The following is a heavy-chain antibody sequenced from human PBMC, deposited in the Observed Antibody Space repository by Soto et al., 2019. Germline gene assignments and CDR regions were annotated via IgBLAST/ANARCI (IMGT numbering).Heavy chain of an antibody. CDR2: TYYRSKWYN. V-gene: IGHV6-1*01. J-gene: IGHJ6*02. CDR3: ARGQYSSSSEYYYYGMDV. CDR1: GDSVSSYSAA. D-gene: IGHD6-6*01. Sequence: PSQXLSLTCAISGDSVSSYSAAWNWIRRSPSRGVEWLGRTYYRSKWYNDYAVSVKSRITINPDTSKNQFSLQLNSVTPEDTAVYYCARGQYSSSSEYYYYGMDVWGQGTTVTVSS.